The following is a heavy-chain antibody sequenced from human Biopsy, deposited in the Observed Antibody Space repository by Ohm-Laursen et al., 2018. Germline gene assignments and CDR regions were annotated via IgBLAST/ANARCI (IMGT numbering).Heavy chain of an antibody. CDR3: ARHAPSYSGSYWRYFDL. D-gene: IGHD1-26*01. CDR2: IYYTGST. CDR1: GGFISSYY. J-gene: IGHJ2*01. Sequence: SDTLSLTCTVSGGFISSYYWSWIRQPPGKGLEWIGYIYYTGSTNYNPSLKSRVTISVDTSMNHLSLRLPSVTAADTAVYYCARHAPSYSGSYWRYFDLWGRGTLVTVSS. V-gene: IGHV4-59*08.